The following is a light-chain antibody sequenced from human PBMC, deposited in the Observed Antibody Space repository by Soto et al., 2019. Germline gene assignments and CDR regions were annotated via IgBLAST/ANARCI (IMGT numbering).Light chain of an antibody. CDR1: QSVSSSY. CDR3: QQYGSSPTWT. CDR2: GAS. J-gene: IGKJ1*01. Sequence: ETVLTQYTGTLSLSPGERGTLSCRASQSVSSSYLAWYQQKPGQAPRLLIYGASSRATGIPDRFSGSGSGTDFTLTISRLEPEDFAVYYCQQYGSSPTWTFGQGTKVDIK. V-gene: IGKV3-20*01.